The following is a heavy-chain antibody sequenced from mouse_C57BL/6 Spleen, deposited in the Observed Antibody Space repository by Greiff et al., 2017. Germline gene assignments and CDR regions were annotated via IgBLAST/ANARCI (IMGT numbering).Heavy chain of an antibody. D-gene: IGHD4-1*01. CDR2: IDPETGGT. CDR1: GYTFTDYE. J-gene: IGHJ2*01. CDR3: TRGLGRDGFDY. Sequence: VKLMESGAELVRPGASVTLSCKASGYTFTDYEMHWVKQTPVHGLEWIGAIDPETGGTAYNQKFKGKAILTADKSSSTAYMELRSLTSEDSAVYYCTRGLGRDGFDYWGQGTTLTVSS. V-gene: IGHV1-15*01.